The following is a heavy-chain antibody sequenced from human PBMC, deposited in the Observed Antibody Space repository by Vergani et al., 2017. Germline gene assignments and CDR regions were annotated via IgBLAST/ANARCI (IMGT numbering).Heavy chain of an antibody. Sequence: QLQLHESGSGLVKPSQTLSLTCAVSGGSISSGGYSWSWIRQPPGKGLEWIGYIYYSGSTYYHPSLKSRVTISVDTSKNQFSLKLSSVTAADTAVYYCARARGGGDAFDMWGEGTMVTVSS. J-gene: IGHJ3*02. CDR3: ARARGGGDAFDM. CDR1: GGSISSGGYS. CDR2: IYYSGST. V-gene: IGHV4-30-2*05. D-gene: IGHD3-10*01.